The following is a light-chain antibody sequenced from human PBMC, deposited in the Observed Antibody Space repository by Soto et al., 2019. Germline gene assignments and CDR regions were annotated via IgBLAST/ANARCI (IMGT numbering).Light chain of an antibody. J-gene: IGLJ1*01. Sequence: QSALTQPAFVSGSRGQSITISCTGTRSDVGGYNLVSWYQQYPDKAPKLMIFDVNTRPSGVSNRFSGSKSGNTASLTISGLQAEDEADYYCSSYKSSSTLPYVFGTGTKLTAL. V-gene: IGLV2-14*01. CDR2: DVN. CDR3: SSYKSSSTLPYV. CDR1: RSDVGGYNL.